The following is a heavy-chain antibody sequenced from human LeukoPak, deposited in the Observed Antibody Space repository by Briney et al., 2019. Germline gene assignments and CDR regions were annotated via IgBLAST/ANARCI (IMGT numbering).Heavy chain of an antibody. Sequence: SETLSLTCGVSGYSISIGYYWGWIRRPPGKGLEWIGSIYHSGSTYYNPSLKSRVTISVDTSKNQFSLKLNSVTAADTDVYYCAREDYDSSGYYRAYWGRGTLVTVAS. CDR3: AREDYDSSGYYRAY. J-gene: IGHJ4*02. CDR1: GYSISIGYY. D-gene: IGHD3-22*01. V-gene: IGHV4-38-2*02. CDR2: IYHSGST.